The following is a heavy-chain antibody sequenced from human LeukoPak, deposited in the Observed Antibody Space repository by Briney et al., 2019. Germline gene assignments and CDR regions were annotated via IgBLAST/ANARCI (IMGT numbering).Heavy chain of an antibody. Sequence: PGGSLRLSCAASGFTFSSYSMNWVRQAPGKGLEWVSSISSSSSYIYYADSVKGRFTISRDNAKNSLYLQMNSLRAEDTAVYYCARVVTAISLFGAFDIWGQGTMVTVSS. CDR2: ISSSSSYI. CDR3: ARVVTAISLFGAFDI. D-gene: IGHD2-21*02. CDR1: GFTFSSYS. V-gene: IGHV3-21*01. J-gene: IGHJ3*02.